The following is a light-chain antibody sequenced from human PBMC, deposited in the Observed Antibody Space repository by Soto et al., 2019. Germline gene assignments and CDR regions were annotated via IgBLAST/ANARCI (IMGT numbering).Light chain of an antibody. J-gene: IGKJ5*01. CDR3: QQYGSPPIT. CDR1: QGVGSGY. V-gene: IGKV3D-20*01. Sequence: EIVLTQSPATLSLSPGERATLSCGASQGVGSGYLAWYQRKPGLAPRLLIYDESTRATGIPDRFSGSGSGTDFTLTISRLEPEDFAVYFCQQYGSPPITFGQGTRLEIK. CDR2: DES.